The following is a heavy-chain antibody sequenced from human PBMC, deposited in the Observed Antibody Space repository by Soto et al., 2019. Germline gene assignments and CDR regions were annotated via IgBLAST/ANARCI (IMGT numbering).Heavy chain of an antibody. D-gene: IGHD1-7*01. V-gene: IGHV5-10-1*01. CDR1: GYSFTSYW. Sequence: GESLKISCKGSGYSFTSYWISWVRQMPGKGLEWMGRIDPSDSYTNYSPSFQGHVTISADKSISIAYLQWSSLKASDTAMYYCAGENWNWLGGGKYGMDVWGQGTTVTVSS. CDR3: AGENWNWLGGGKYGMDV. CDR2: IDPSDSYT. J-gene: IGHJ6*02.